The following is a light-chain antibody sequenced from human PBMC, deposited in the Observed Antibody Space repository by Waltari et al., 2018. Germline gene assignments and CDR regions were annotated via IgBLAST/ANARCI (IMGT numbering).Light chain of an antibody. J-gene: IGLJ3*02. CDR2: ANN. V-gene: IGLV1-44*01. CDR3: ATWDDSLGGPV. Sequence: QSVLTQSPSAAATPGQRASFSCSGSSFNIGDNTVRWYQHLPGAAPKLLIYANNQRPSGVPDRFSASKSGTSASLAISGLQSEDEALYYCATWDDSLGGPVFGGGTKVTVL. CDR1: SFNIGDNT.